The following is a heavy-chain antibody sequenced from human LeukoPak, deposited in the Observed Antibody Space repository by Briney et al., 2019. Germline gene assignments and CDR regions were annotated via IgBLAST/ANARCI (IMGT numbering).Heavy chain of an antibody. D-gene: IGHD3-10*01. CDR2: ISSSSSYI. CDR3: ARIITMVRGVINPRYYYGMDV. CDR1: GFTFSSYS. Sequence: GGSLRLSCAASGFTFSSYSMNWVRQAPGKGLEWVSSISSSSSYIYYADSVMGRFTISRDNAKNSLYLQMNSLRAEDTAVYYCARIITMVRGVINPRYYYGMDVWGQGTTVTVSS. J-gene: IGHJ6*02. V-gene: IGHV3-21*01.